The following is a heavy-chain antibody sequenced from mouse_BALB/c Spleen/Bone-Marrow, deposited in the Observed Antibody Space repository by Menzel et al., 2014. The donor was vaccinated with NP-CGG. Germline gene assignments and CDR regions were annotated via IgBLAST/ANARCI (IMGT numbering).Heavy chain of an antibody. CDR3: ARKGAMITHYYAMDY. Sequence: VQLKESGGGLAQPGGSRKLSCAASGFTFSSFGMHWVRQAPEKGLEWVAYISSGSSTIYYADTVKGRFTVSRDNPKNTLFLQMTSLRSEDTAMYYCARKGAMITHYYAMDYWGQGTSVTVSS. V-gene: IGHV5-17*02. CDR1: GFTFSSFG. J-gene: IGHJ4*01. CDR2: ISSGSSTI. D-gene: IGHD2-4*01.